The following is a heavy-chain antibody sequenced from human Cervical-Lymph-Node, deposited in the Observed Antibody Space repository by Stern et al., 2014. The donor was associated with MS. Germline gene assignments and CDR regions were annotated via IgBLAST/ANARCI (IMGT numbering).Heavy chain of an antibody. J-gene: IGHJ2*01. Sequence: QVQLQESGPGLVKPTETLSLTCSVSGGSISSYYWSWIRQPPGKGLEWIGDIYYSGSTNYNPSLKTRGTISIDTSKTQFSLKLNSVTGADTAVYYWARRVRGFPWYFDLWGRGALVTVSS. D-gene: IGHD3-16*02. V-gene: IGHV4-59*13. CDR2: IYYSGST. CDR3: ARRVRGFPWYFDL. CDR1: GGSISSYY.